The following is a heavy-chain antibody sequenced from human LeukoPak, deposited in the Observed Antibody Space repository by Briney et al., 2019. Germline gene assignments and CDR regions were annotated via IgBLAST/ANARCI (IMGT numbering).Heavy chain of an antibody. J-gene: IGHJ6*02. CDR1: GFTVSSNY. D-gene: IGHD3-3*01. Sequence: GGSLRLSCAASGFTVSSNYMSWVRQAPGKGLEWVSVIYSGGSTYYADSVKGRFTISRDNSKNTLYLQMNSLRAEDTAVYYCARDITIFGVVIYYYYYGMDVWGQGTTVTVSS. CDR3: ARDITIFGVVIYYYYYGMDV. CDR2: IYSGGST. V-gene: IGHV3-66*01.